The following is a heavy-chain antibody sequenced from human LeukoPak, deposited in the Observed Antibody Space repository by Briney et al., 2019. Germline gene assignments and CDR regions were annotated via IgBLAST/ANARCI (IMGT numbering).Heavy chain of an antibody. V-gene: IGHV4-4*09. CDR3: ARPYYYDSSGYPHAFDI. CDR2: IYTSGSI. J-gene: IGHJ3*02. D-gene: IGHD3-22*01. Sequence: SETLSLTCTVSGDSISSYYWSWIRQPPGKELEWIGYIYTSGSINYKSSLKSRVTISVDTSKNQFSLKLTSVTAADTAVYYCARPYYYDSSGYPHAFDIWGQGTMVTVSS. CDR1: GDSISSYY.